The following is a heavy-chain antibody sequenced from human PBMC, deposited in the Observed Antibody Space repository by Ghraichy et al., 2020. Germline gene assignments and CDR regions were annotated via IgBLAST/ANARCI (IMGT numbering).Heavy chain of an antibody. CDR3: ARDPYCSSTNCYTGSWFDP. CDR2: ISTDGSRT. CDR1: GFTFSSYW. J-gene: IGHJ5*02. D-gene: IGHD2-2*02. Sequence: GGSLRLSCAASGFTFSSYWMHWVRQAPGKGLVWVSSISTDGSRTSYADSVKGRFTISRDNAKNTLYLQMNSLRAEDTAVYYCARDPYCSSTNCYTGSWFDPWGLATLVTVSS. V-gene: IGHV3-74*01.